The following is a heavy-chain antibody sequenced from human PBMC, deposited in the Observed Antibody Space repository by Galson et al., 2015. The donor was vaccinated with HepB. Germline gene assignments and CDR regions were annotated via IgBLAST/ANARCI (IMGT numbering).Heavy chain of an antibody. CDR2: INPSGGST. CDR3: ARGLVAAAISDAFDI. CDR1: GYTFTKYY. V-gene: IGHV1-46*01. Sequence: SVKVSCKASGYTFTKYYIHWVRQAPGQGLEWMGTINPSGGSTSYAQKFQGRLTMTRATSTSTVYMELSSLRSEDTAVYYCARGLVAAAISDAFDIWSQGTMVTVSS. J-gene: IGHJ3*02. D-gene: IGHD6-25*01.